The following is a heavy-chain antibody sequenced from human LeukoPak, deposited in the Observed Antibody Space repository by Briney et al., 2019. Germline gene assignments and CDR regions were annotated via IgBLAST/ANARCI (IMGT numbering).Heavy chain of an antibody. D-gene: IGHD6-13*01. V-gene: IGHV4-39*01. CDR1: TGSISSSSYY. J-gene: IGHJ4*02. CDR2: IYYSGST. Sequence: SETLSLTCTVSTGSISSSSYYWGWIHQPPGKGLEWIGSIYYSGSTYYNPSLKSRVSISVDTSKNQFSLKLSSVTAADTAVYYCARHRAVGSSWYAKDYWGQGTLVTVSS. CDR3: ARHRAVGSSWYAKDY.